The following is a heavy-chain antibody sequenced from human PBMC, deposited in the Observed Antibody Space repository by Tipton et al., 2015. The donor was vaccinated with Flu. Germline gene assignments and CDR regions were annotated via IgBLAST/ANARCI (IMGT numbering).Heavy chain of an antibody. CDR2: IYYSGST. Sequence: GLVKPSETLSLTCTVSGGSISNYFWSWIRQPPGKGLEWIGYIYYSGSTNYNPSLKSRVTISVDTSKNQFSLKLSSVTAADTAVYYCAREKATQGLLWFGDSNSGDAFDIWGQGTMVTVSS. CDR1: GGSISNYF. J-gene: IGHJ3*02. D-gene: IGHD3-10*01. CDR3: AREKATQGLLWFGDSNSGDAFDI. V-gene: IGHV4-59*01.